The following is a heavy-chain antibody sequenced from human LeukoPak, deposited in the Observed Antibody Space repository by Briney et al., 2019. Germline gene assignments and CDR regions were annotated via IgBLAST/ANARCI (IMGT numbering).Heavy chain of an antibody. CDR3: ARAPAAGATRVDY. CDR2: ISVYSGDT. CDR1: GYTFSIYG. D-gene: IGHD6-13*01. V-gene: IGHV1-18*01. J-gene: IGHJ4*02. Sequence: GASVTVSCKASGYTFSIYGISWVRQAPGQGLEWMGWISVYSGDTKYAQKVQGRVTMTTDTPTSTAYMELRSLTSDDTAVYFSARAPAAGATRVDYWGQGTLVTVSS.